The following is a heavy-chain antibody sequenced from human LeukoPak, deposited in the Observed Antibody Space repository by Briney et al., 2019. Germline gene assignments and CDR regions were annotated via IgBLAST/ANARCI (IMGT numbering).Heavy chain of an antibody. D-gene: IGHD6-19*01. Sequence: AAVKVSCKASGGTFSSYAISWVRQAPGQGVEWMGGIIPIFGTGNYAQKFQGRVTITADDSTTTAYMELSSLTYEDTAVYYCARGGSGWCFDSWGQGTLVTVSS. CDR2: IIPIFGTG. V-gene: IGHV1-69*13. CDR1: GGTFSSYA. CDR3: ARGGSGWCFDS. J-gene: IGHJ4*02.